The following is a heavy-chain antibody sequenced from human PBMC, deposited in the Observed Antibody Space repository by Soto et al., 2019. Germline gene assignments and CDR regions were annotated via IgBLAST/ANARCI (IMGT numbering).Heavy chain of an antibody. CDR2: IIPIFGTA. Sequence: SVKVSCKASGVTFSSYAISWVRQAPGQGLEWMGGIIPIFGTANYAQKFQGRVTITADESTSTAYMELSSLRSEDTAVYYCARDFPVVTGQRNWFDPWGQGTLVTVSS. D-gene: IGHD2-21*02. CDR3: ARDFPVVTGQRNWFDP. CDR1: GVTFSSYA. V-gene: IGHV1-69*13. J-gene: IGHJ5*02.